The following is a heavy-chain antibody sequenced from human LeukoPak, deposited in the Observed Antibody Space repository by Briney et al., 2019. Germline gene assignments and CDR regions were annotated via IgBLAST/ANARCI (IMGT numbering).Heavy chain of an antibody. CDR3: VTNSQGSR. D-gene: IGHD5-18*01. Sequence: SETLSLTCTVSGGSISSSGYYWGWIRQPPGKGLEWMGNFYYDRTYYNPSLKSRVTISVDTSKFQFSLKLSSVTAADTAVYYCVTNSQGSRWGQGTLVTVSS. J-gene: IGHJ4*02. CDR2: FYYDRT. V-gene: IGHV4-39*01. CDR1: GGSISSSGYY.